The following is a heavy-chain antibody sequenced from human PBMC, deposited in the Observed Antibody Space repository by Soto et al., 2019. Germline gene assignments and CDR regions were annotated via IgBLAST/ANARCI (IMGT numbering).Heavy chain of an antibody. J-gene: IGHJ4*02. CDR2: IYHSGST. CDR1: GGSISSSNW. CDR3: ARTPWAGYTGDDFDY. D-gene: IGHD5-18*01. Sequence: QVQLQESGPGLVKPSGTLSLTCAVSGGSISSSNWWSWVRQPPGKGLEWIGEIYHSGSTNSNPSLKSLVAXPXXXSXXQFSRQLSSVTAADTAVYSWARTPWAGYTGDDFDYWCQGTLVTVSS. V-gene: IGHV4-4*02.